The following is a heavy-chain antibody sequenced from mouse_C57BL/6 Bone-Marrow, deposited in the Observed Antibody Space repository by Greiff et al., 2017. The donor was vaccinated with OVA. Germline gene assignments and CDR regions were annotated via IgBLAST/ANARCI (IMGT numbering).Heavy chain of an antibody. CDR2: ISSGSSTI. CDR1: GFTFSDYG. J-gene: IGHJ2*01. Sequence: EVKLVESGGGLVKPGGSLKLSCAASGFTFSDYGMHWVRQAPEQGLEWVAYISSGSSTIYYADTVKGRFTISRDNAKNTLFLQMTSLRSEDTAMYYCATIYYGNYVSVDYWGQGTTLTVSS. CDR3: ATIYYGNYVSVDY. V-gene: IGHV5-17*01. D-gene: IGHD2-1*01.